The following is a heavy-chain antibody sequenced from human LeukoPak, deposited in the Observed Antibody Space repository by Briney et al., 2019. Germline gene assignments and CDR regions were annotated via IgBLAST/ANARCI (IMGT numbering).Heavy chain of an antibody. CDR2: IIPIFGTA. V-gene: IGHV1-69*05. D-gene: IGHD3-3*01. CDR1: GGTFSSYA. CDR3: ARVYDFCSGPCDD. Sequence: SVKVSCKASGGTFSSYAISWVRQAPGQGLEWMGGIIPIFGTANYTQKFQGRVTITTDESTSTAYMELSSLRSEDTAVYYCARVYDFCSGPCDDSGQGTLLTVSS. J-gene: IGHJ4*02.